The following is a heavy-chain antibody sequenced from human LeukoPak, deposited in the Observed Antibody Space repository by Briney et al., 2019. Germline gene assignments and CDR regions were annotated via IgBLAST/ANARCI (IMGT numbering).Heavy chain of an antibody. CDR2: IYYSGST. CDR3: ARTRSSGWFNWFDP. D-gene: IGHD6-19*01. CDR1: GGSVSSGSYY. Sequence: SETLSLTCTVSGGSVSSGSYYWSWIRQPPGKGLEWIGYIYYSGSTNYNPSLKSRVTISVDTSKNQFSLKLSSVTAADTAVYYCARTRSSGWFNWFDPWGQGTLVTVSS. V-gene: IGHV4-61*01. J-gene: IGHJ5*02.